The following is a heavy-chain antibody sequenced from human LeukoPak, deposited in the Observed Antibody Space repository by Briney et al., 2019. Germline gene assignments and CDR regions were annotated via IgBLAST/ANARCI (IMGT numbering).Heavy chain of an antibody. J-gene: IGHJ4*02. V-gene: IGHV3-21*01. D-gene: IGHD2-15*01. CDR3: ARRDKPQDF. CDR2: ISSSSSSI. Sequence: PGGSLRLSCLASGFTFTSYSMNWVRQAPGKGLEWVSSISSSSSSIYYADSVKGRFTISRDNAKNSLYLQMNSLRAEDTAVYYCARRDKPQDFWGQGTLVTVSS. CDR1: GFTFTSYS.